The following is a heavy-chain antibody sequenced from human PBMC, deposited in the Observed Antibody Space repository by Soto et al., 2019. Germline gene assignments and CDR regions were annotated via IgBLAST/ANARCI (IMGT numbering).Heavy chain of an antibody. V-gene: IGHV4-39*01. CDR2: IYYSGST. D-gene: IGHD4-17*01. CDR3: ARSMTTVVTLDY. CDR1: GGSISSSSYY. Sequence: QLQLQESGPGLVKPSETLSLTCTVSGGSISSSSYYWGWIRQPPGKGLEWIGSIYYSGSTYYNPSLKSRVPISVDTSKNQFSLKLSSVTAADTAVYSCARSMTTVVTLDYWGQGTLVTVSS. J-gene: IGHJ4*02.